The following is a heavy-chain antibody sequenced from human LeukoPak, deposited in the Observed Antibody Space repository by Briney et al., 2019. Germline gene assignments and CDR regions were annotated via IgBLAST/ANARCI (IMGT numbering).Heavy chain of an antibody. D-gene: IGHD3-22*01. Sequence: ASVKVSCKASGYTFTSYGISWVRQAPGQGLEWIGWISAYNGNTNYAQKLQGRATMTTDTSTSTAYMELRSLRSDDTAVYYCARDREDYYDSSGYCYYWGQGTLVTVSS. CDR1: GYTFTSYG. CDR3: ARDREDYYDSSGYCYY. J-gene: IGHJ4*02. CDR2: ISAYNGNT. V-gene: IGHV1-18*01.